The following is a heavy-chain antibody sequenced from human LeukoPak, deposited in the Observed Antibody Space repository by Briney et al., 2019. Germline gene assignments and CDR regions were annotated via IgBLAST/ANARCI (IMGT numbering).Heavy chain of an antibody. CDR3: ARDRGVTGTLSGWFDP. CDR1: GGSISSGGYY. D-gene: IGHD1-20*01. Sequence: SETLSLTCTVSGGSISSGGYYWSWIRQHPGKGLEWIGYIYYSGSTYYNPSLKSRVTISVDTSKNQFSLKLSSVTAADTAVYYCARDRGVTGTLSGWFDPWGQGTLVTVSS. J-gene: IGHJ5*02. V-gene: IGHV4-31*03. CDR2: IYYSGST.